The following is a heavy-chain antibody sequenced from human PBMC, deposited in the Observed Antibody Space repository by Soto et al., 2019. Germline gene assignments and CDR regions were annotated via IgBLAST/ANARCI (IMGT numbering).Heavy chain of an antibody. V-gene: IGHV3-30*18. CDR3: AKDWGSRGYYDFWSGQTNYYGMDV. Sequence: PGGSLRLSCAASGFTFSSYGMHWVRQAPGKGLEWVAVISYDGSNKYYADSVKGRFTISRDNSKNTLYLQMNSLRAEDTAVYYCAKDWGSRGYYDFWSGQTNYYGMDVWGQGTTITVSS. J-gene: IGHJ6*02. CDR2: ISYDGSNK. D-gene: IGHD3-3*01. CDR1: GFTFSSYG.